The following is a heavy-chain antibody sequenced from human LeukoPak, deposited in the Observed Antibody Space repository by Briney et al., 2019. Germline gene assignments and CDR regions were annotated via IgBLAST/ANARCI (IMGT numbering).Heavy chain of an antibody. D-gene: IGHD1-26*01. CDR1: GFTFKNYV. V-gene: IGHV3-23*01. Sequence: GGSLRLSCVASGFTFKNYVMNWVRQAPGKGLEWLATIYGSGVSISYADSVKGRFTISRDNSNNTLYLQMNSLRTDDMAMYYCAKDLGWELPAEAYWGQGILVTVSS. J-gene: IGHJ4*02. CDR3: AKDLGWELPAEAY. CDR2: IYGSGVSI.